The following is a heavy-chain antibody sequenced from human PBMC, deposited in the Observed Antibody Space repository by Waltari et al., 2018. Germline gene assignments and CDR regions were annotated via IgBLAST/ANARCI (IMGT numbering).Heavy chain of an antibody. V-gene: IGHV4-39*02. CDR3: ERRLYYYYGMDV. J-gene: IGHJ6*02. Sequence: QVYLQEAGPGLVKPSETLSLTCAVSGGSVSNTAFSWGWIRRSPGQGLEWIANIHYSGSTDYNPSLNSRVTISLDRSRNLFSLNVTSVTAADTAIYYCERRLYYYYGMDVWGQGTPVTVSS. CDR2: IHYSGST. CDR1: GGSVSNTAFS.